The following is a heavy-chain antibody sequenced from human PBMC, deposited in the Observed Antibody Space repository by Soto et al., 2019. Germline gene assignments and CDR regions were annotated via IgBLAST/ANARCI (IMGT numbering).Heavy chain of an antibody. CDR2: IYYSGST. V-gene: IGHV4-31*03. CDR1: GGSISSGGYY. CDR3: ARDRGSSSEGYGMDV. Sequence: SETLSLTCTVSGGSISSGGYYWSWIRQHPGKGLEWIGYIYYSGSTYYNPSLKSRVTISVDTSKNQFSLKLSSVTAADTAVYYCARDRGSSSEGYGMDVWGQGTTVTVSS. J-gene: IGHJ6*02. D-gene: IGHD6-6*01.